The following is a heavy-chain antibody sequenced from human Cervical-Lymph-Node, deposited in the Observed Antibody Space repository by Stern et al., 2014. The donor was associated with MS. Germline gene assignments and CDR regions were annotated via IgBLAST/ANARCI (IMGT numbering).Heavy chain of an antibody. CDR2: MNPNSGNT. J-gene: IGHJ5*02. CDR1: GYTFTGYD. Sequence: QVQLVQSGAEVKKPGASVKVSCKASGYTFTGYDINWVRQAAGQGLEWMGWMNPNSGNTGYAPKFQGRVTMTRDTSINTAYMELSSLTSEDTAVYYCARAPYCTRNKCFSIDPWGQGTLVTVSS. CDR3: ARAPYCTRNKCFSIDP. D-gene: IGHD2-8*01. V-gene: IGHV1-8*01.